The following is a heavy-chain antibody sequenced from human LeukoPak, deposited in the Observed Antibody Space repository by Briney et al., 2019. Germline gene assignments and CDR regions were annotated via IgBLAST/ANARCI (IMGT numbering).Heavy chain of an antibody. V-gene: IGHV3-30*02. CDR1: GFIFSTYG. D-gene: IGHD2-2*01. Sequence: GGSLRLSCAASGFIFSTYGMYWVRQAPGKGLEWVAFIRHDGSIKNYADSVKGRSTISRDNSKNTLYLQMNSLRAEDTAVYYCAKLYQLLFFDYWGQGTLVTVSS. CDR2: IRHDGSIK. J-gene: IGHJ4*02. CDR3: AKLYQLLFFDY.